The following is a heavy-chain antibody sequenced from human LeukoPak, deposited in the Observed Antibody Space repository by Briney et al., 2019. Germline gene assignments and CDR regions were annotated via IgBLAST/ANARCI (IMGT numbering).Heavy chain of an antibody. CDR2: INHSGST. CDR3: ARGYYDSSEGAFDI. Sequence: SETLSLTCAVYGGSFSGYYWSWIRQPPGKGLEWIGEINHSGSTNHNPSLKSRVTISVDTSKNQFSLKLSSVTAADTAVYYCARGYYDSSEGAFDIWGQGTMVTVSS. D-gene: IGHD3-22*01. J-gene: IGHJ3*02. V-gene: IGHV4-34*01. CDR1: GGSFSGYY.